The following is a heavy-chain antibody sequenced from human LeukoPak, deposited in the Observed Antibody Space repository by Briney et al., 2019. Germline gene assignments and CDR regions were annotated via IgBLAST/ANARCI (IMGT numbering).Heavy chain of an antibody. D-gene: IGHD3-22*01. CDR3: ARGVVITKNYDY. V-gene: IGHV4-34*01. J-gene: IGHJ4*02. CDR1: GGSFSGYY. Sequence: SETLSLTCAVYGGSFSGYYWSWIRQPPGKGLEWIGEINHSGSTNYNPSLKSRVTISVDTSKNQFSLKLSSVTAADTAVYYCARGVVITKNYDYWGQGTLVTVSS. CDR2: INHSGST.